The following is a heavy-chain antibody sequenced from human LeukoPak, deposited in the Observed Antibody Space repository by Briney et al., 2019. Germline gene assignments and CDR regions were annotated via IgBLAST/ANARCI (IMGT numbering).Heavy chain of an antibody. Sequence: PGGSLRLSCAASGFTFSSYAMSWVRQAPGKGLEWVSGISWNSGSIGYADSVKGRFTISRDNAKNSLYLQMNSLRAEDTALYYCAKDLGYCSSTSCQGYYYGMDVWGQGTTVTVSS. D-gene: IGHD2-2*01. CDR2: ISWNSGSI. CDR3: AKDLGYCSSTSCQGYYYGMDV. V-gene: IGHV3-9*01. J-gene: IGHJ6*02. CDR1: GFTFSSYA.